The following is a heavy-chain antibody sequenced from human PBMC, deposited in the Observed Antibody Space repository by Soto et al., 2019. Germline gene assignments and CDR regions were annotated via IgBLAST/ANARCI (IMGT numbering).Heavy chain of an antibody. V-gene: IGHV3-30*18. CDR2: ISADGSEH. J-gene: IGHJ4*02. CDR1: GSTFSNSG. CDR3: VKDRGHSRIWWECDY. Sequence: QVLLVESGGGVVQPGRSLRLSCAASGSTFSNSGIHWVRQAPGKGLEWVAVISADGSEHYHADSVKGRFTISRNNSKKILYLQMNSLRAEDTSLYYCVKDRGHSRIWWECDYWGQGTLVTVSS. D-gene: IGHD6-13*01.